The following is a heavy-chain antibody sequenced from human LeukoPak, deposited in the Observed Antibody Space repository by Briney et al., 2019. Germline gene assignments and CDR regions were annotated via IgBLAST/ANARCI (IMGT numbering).Heavy chain of an antibody. CDR2: IYHSGST. CDR3: ARVARRITMIVVDPLGAFDI. J-gene: IGHJ3*02. V-gene: IGHV4-30-2*01. D-gene: IGHD3-22*01. Sequence: PSQTLSLTCTVSGGSISSGGYYWSWIRQPPGKGLEWIGYIYHSGSTYYNPSLKSRVTISVDRSKNQFSLKLSSVTAADTAVYYCARVARRITMIVVDPLGAFDIWGQGTMVTVSS. CDR1: GGSISSGGYY.